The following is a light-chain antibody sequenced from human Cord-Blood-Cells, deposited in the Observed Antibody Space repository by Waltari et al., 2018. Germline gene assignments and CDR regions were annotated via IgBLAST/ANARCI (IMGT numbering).Light chain of an antibody. J-gene: IGKJ4*01. V-gene: IGKV1-33*01. Sequence: IQMTQSPSPLPASVGDRVTITSQASQDISNYLNWYQQKPGKAPKLLIYEASNLETGVPSRFSGSGSGTDFTFTISSLQPEDIATYYCQQYDNLPLTFGGGTKVEIK. CDR3: QQYDNLPLT. CDR2: EAS. CDR1: QDISNY.